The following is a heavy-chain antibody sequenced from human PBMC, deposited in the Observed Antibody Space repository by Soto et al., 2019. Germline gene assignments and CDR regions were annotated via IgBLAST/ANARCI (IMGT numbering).Heavy chain of an antibody. CDR1: GYTFTSYD. V-gene: IGHV1-8*01. CDR2: MNPNSGNT. Sequence: QVPLVQSGAEVKKPGASVKVSCKASGYTFTSYDINWVRQATGQGLEWMGWMNPNSGNTGYAQKFQGRVTMTRNTCISTAYMELSSLRSEDTAVYYCGRAPPYDDYYYYYTDFWGKGTTVTVSS. J-gene: IGHJ6*03. CDR3: GRAPPYDDYYYYYTDF. D-gene: IGHD5-12*01.